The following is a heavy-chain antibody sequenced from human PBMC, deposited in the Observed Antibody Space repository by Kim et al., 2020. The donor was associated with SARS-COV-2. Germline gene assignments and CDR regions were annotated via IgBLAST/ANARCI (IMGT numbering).Heavy chain of an antibody. D-gene: IGHD2-8*01. J-gene: IGHJ4*02. Sequence: GGSLRLSCAASGFTFSSYWMHWVRQAPGEGLQWVSSIKSDGSSTNYADSVKGRFTISRDNAKNTLYVQMKSLRPEDTAVYYCARGYCIEGECYVRGSFDSWGQGTLVTVSS. CDR3: ARGYCIEGECYVRGSFDS. CDR1: GFTFSSYW. CDR2: IKSDGSST. V-gene: IGHV3-74*01.